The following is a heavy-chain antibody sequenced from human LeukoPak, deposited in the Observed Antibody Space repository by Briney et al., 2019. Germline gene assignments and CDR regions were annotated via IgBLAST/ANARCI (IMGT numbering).Heavy chain of an antibody. V-gene: IGHV3-33*01. Sequence: GGSLRLSCAASGFTFSSYGMHWVRQAPGKGLEWVAVIWYDENKKFYADSVEGRFTISRDNFKSTLYLQMNSLRVEDTAVYYCAREGLTSTPNNAFDIWGQGTTVTVSS. J-gene: IGHJ3*02. CDR3: AREGLTSTPNNAFDI. CDR1: GFTFSSYG. CDR2: IWYDENKK. D-gene: IGHD4-23*01.